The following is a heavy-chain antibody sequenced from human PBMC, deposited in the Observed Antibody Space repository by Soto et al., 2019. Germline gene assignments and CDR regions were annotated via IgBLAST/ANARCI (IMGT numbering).Heavy chain of an antibody. Sequence: SETVSLTCTVSGGSTSSDNYWSWIRGPPGKGLEWIGHIYYSGNTDYNPSLKSRLAISIDTSKNQFSLKLSSVTAADTAIYFCAREGGESSDGLYYFDSWGQGSLVTVSS. CDR3: AREGGESSDGLYYFDS. J-gene: IGHJ4*02. CDR1: GGSTSSDNY. D-gene: IGHD3-16*01. V-gene: IGHV4-30-4*01. CDR2: IYYSGNT.